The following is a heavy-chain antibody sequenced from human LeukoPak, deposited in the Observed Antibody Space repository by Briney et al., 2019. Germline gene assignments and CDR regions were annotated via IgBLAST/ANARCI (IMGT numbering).Heavy chain of an antibody. Sequence: ASVKVSCKASGYTFTGYYMHWVRQAPGQGLEWMGWINPNSGGTNYAQKFQGRVTMTRDTSISTAYMELSRLRSDDTAVYYCARGIAVAPGDTFDIWGQGTMVTVSS. CDR2: INPNSGGT. CDR3: ARGIAVAPGDTFDI. D-gene: IGHD6-19*01. CDR1: GYTFTGYY. J-gene: IGHJ3*02. V-gene: IGHV1-2*02.